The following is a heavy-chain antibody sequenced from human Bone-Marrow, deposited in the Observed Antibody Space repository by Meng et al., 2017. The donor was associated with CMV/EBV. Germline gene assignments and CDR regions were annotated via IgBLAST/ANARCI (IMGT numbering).Heavy chain of an antibody. CDR3: AAGIYDFWSGYSLGY. V-gene: IGHV1-58*01. Sequence: SVKVSCKASGFTFTSSAVQWVRQARGQRLEWIGWIVVGSGNTNYAQKFQERVTITRDMSTSTAYMELSSLRSEDTAVYYCAAGIYDFWSGYSLGYWRQGTLVTV. CDR2: IVVGSGNT. CDR1: GFTFTSSA. J-gene: IGHJ4*02. D-gene: IGHD3-3*01.